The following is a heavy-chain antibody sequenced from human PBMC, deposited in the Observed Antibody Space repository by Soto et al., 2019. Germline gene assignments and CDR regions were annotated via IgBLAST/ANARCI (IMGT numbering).Heavy chain of an antibody. CDR2: ISHDGGSK. Sequence: QVQLVESGGGVVQAGRSLRLSCAASGFTFNTYDIHWVRQAPGKGLGWVAVISHDGGSKHYEDSVKGRFTISRDNSKNTVYLQMNGLRAEYTAVYYCARELVPALDYCYDGLEVGGQGTTVTVSS. J-gene: IGHJ6*02. CDR1: GFTFNTYD. V-gene: IGHV3-30-3*01. D-gene: IGHD2-2*01. CDR3: ARELVPALDYCYDGLEV.